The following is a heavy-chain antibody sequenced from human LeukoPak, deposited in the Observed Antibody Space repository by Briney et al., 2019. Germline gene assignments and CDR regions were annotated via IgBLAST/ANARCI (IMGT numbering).Heavy chain of an antibody. CDR3: ARDRVGATAEFDY. J-gene: IGHJ4*02. D-gene: IGHD1-26*01. V-gene: IGHV1-46*01. CDR2: INPSGGST. Sequence: ASVKVSCKASRYSFTSHYMDWVRQAPGQGLEWMGIINPSGGSTGYAQKFQGRVTMTRDMSTSTVYMELSSLRSEDTAVYYCARDRVGATAEFDYWGQGTLVTVSS. CDR1: RYSFTSHY.